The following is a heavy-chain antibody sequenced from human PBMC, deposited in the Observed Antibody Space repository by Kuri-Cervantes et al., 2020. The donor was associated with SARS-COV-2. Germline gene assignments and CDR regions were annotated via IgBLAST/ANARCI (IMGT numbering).Heavy chain of an antibody. Sequence: ASVKVSCKASGYTFADYGINWVRQAPGQGLEWMGWISTYSGDTSYAHKLQGRVTVTTDTSTSTAFVELRRLRSDDTAVYYCARDSESRAYRGDFYYGFDVWGQGTTVTVSS. D-gene: IGHD3-22*01. V-gene: IGHV1-18*04. CDR3: ARDSESRAYRGDFYYGFDV. CDR2: ISTYSGDT. J-gene: IGHJ6*02. CDR1: GYTFADYG.